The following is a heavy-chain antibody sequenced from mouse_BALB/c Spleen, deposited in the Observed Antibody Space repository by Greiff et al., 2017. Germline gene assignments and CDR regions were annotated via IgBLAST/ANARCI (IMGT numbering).Heavy chain of an antibody. CDR2: IDPANGNT. CDR3: ARTGKDYAMDY. Sequence: EVKLQESGAELVKPGASVKLSCTASGFNIKDTYMHWVKQRPEQGLEWIGRIDPANGNTKYDPKFQGKATITADTSSNTAYLQLSSLTSEDTAVYYCARTGKDYAMDYWGQGTSVTVSS. CDR1: GFNIKDTY. J-gene: IGHJ4*01. V-gene: IGHV14-3*02.